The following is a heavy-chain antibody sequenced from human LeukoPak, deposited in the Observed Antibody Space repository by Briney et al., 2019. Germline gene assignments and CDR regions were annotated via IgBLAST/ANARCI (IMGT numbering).Heavy chain of an antibody. Sequence: ASVKVSCKASGYTFTSYAMNWVRQAPGQGLEWMGWISAYNGNTNYAQKLQGRVTMTTDTSTSTAYMELRSLRSDDTAVYYCARGEDDILTGLFDYWGQGTLVTVSS. J-gene: IGHJ4*02. CDR2: ISAYNGNT. V-gene: IGHV1-18*01. CDR3: ARGEDDILTGLFDY. D-gene: IGHD3-9*01. CDR1: GYTFTSYA.